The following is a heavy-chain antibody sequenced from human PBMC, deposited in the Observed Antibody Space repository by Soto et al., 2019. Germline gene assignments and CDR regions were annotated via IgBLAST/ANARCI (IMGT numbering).Heavy chain of an antibody. D-gene: IGHD3-10*01. V-gene: IGHV4-34*01. CDR2: INHSGST. Sequence: PGGSLRLSCAASGFTFRTYAMSWVRQAPGKGLEWIGEINHSGSTNYNPSLKSRVTISVDTSKNQFSLKLSSVTAADTAVYYCARGELFSPNWFDPWGQGTLVTVSS. J-gene: IGHJ5*02. CDR3: ARGELFSPNWFDP. CDR1: GFTFRTYA.